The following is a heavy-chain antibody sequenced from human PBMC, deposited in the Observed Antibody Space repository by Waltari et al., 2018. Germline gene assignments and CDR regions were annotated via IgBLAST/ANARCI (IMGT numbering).Heavy chain of an antibody. CDR3: AHRREHSTDWDAGYFDY. Sequence: QITLKESGPTLVKPTQTLTLTCTFSGFSLTTFGVVVGWIRQPPGKALEWLAFTYWDDDNRYSPSLKSRLTSTKDTARNQVVLTMTNMDPVDTATYYCAHRREHSTDWDAGYFDYWGQGTLVTVSS. D-gene: IGHD2-2*01. J-gene: IGHJ4*02. CDR2: TYWDDDN. V-gene: IGHV2-5*02. CDR1: GFSLTTFGVV.